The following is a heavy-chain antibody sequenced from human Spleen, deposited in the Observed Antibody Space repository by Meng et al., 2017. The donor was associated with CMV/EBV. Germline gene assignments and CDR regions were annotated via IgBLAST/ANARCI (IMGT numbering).Heavy chain of an antibody. CDR1: GGSISSSSYY. D-gene: IGHD1-7*01. V-gene: IGHV4-39*07. Sequence: GSLRLSCTVSGGSISSSSYYWGWIRQPPGKGLEWIGSIYYSGSTYYNPSLKSRVTISVDTSKNQFSLKLSSVTAADTAVYYCARDGFRTGTTDGMDVWGQGTTVTVSS. CDR3: ARDGFRTGTTDGMDV. CDR2: IYYSGST. J-gene: IGHJ6*02.